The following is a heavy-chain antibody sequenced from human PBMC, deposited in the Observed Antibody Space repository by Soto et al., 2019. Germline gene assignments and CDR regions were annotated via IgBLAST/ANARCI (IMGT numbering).Heavy chain of an antibody. Sequence: ASVKVSCKASGYTFTSYGISWVRQAPGQGLEWMGWISAYNGNTNYAQKLQGRVTMTTDTSTSTAYMELRSLRSDDTVVYYCARARITMVRGVINYFDYWGQGTLVTVSS. J-gene: IGHJ4*02. CDR3: ARARITMVRGVINYFDY. CDR2: ISAYNGNT. CDR1: GYTFTSYG. D-gene: IGHD3-10*01. V-gene: IGHV1-18*01.